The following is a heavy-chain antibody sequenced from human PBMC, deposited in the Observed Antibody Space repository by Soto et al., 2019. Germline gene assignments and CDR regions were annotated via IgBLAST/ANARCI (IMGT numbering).Heavy chain of an antibody. Sequence: SETLSLTCTVSGGSISNYYWSWIRQPPGKGLEWIGYIYYSGSTNYNPSLKSRVTISVDTSKNQSSLKLSSVTAADTAVYYCARGGIAVAGTGFDYWGQGTLVTVSS. CDR1: GGSISNYY. D-gene: IGHD6-19*01. V-gene: IGHV4-59*01. CDR2: IYYSGST. CDR3: ARGGIAVAGTGFDY. J-gene: IGHJ4*02.